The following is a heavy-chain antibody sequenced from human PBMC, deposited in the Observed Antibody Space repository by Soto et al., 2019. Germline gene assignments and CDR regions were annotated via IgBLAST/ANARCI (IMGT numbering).Heavy chain of an antibody. V-gene: IGHV3-48*01. CDR2: ITSDTNTI. CDR1: GFPFSIYS. J-gene: IGHJ4*02. Sequence: EVQLVESGGGLVQPGGSLRLTCVASGFPFSIYSMNWVRQAPGKGLEWSSYITSDTNTIKYADSVKGRFTISRDNAKNLWYLQLNGLRAEDTAVYFCARSVEGHFDYWGQGTVVTVSS. D-gene: IGHD2-15*01. CDR3: ARSVEGHFDY.